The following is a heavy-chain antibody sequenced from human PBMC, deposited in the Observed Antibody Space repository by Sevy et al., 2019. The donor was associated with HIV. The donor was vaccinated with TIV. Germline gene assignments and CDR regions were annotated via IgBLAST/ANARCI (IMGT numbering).Heavy chain of an antibody. CDR2: ISRKSLGT. Sequence: GVSLRLSCAASGFTFNKFAMSWVRQAPGKGLEWVSAISRKSLGTYYADPVKGRFSISRDDSKNMLYLQMSSLRGDDTAVYYCAKEGNNSPDKFDSWGQGALVTVSS. CDR3: AKEGNNSPDKFDS. J-gene: IGHJ4*02. CDR1: GFTFNKFA. V-gene: IGHV3-23*01. D-gene: IGHD1-1*01.